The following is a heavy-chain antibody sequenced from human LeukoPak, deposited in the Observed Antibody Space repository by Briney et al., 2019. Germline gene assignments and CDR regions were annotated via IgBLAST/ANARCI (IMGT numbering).Heavy chain of an antibody. CDR1: GFTFGDYA. Sequence: QPGRSLGLSCTASGFTFGDYAMSWFRQAPGEGLEWVGFIRSKAHGGTTEYAASVKGRFTISRDDSKSIAYLQMDSLKTEDTAVYYCTRAGRYCSGGSCYSFYWGQGTLVTVSS. CDR3: TRAGRYCSGGSCYSFY. J-gene: IGHJ4*02. V-gene: IGHV3-49*03. CDR2: IRSKAHGGTT. D-gene: IGHD2-15*01.